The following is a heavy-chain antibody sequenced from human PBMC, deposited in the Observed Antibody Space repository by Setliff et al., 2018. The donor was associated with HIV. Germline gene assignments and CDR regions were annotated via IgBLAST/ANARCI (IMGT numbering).Heavy chain of an antibody. Sequence: SETLSLTCAVSGGSISSSDWWSWVRQPPGKGLEWIGEINHSGSTNYNPSLKSRATISVDKSKKQFSLKLSSVTVADTAVYYCATGGEGSSSSWLSPDFWGQGTLVTVSS. CDR1: GGSISSSDW. CDR3: ATGGEGSSSSWLSPDF. V-gene: IGHV4-4*02. J-gene: IGHJ4*02. D-gene: IGHD6-13*01. CDR2: INHSGST.